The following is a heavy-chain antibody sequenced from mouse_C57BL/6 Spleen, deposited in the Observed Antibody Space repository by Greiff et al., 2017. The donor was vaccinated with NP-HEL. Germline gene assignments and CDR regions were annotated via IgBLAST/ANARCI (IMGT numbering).Heavy chain of an antibody. CDR1: GFSLSTFGMG. D-gene: IGHD2-1*01. V-gene: IGHV8-8*01. Sequence: QVTLKVCGPGILQPSQTLSLTCSFSGFSLSTFGMGVGWIRQPSGKGLEWLAHIWWDDDKYYNPALKSRLTISKDTSKNQVFLKIANVDTADTATYYCARIARVDGNYVDYAMDYWGQGTSVTVSS. J-gene: IGHJ4*01. CDR3: ARIARVDGNYVDYAMDY. CDR2: IWWDDDK.